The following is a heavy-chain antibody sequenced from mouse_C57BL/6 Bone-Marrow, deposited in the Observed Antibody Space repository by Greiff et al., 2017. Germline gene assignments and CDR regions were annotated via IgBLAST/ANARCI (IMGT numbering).Heavy chain of an antibody. Sequence: EVQLQQSGPELVKPGASVKISCKASGYTFTDYYMNWVKQSHGQSLEWIGDLNPNNGGTSYNQKFKGKATLTVDKSSSTAYMELRSLTSEDAAVYYCARNYGSSYFWYFDVWGTGTTVTVSS. J-gene: IGHJ1*03. V-gene: IGHV1-26*01. CDR1: GYTFTDYY. CDR3: ARNYGSSYFWYFDV. D-gene: IGHD1-1*01. CDR2: LNPNNGGT.